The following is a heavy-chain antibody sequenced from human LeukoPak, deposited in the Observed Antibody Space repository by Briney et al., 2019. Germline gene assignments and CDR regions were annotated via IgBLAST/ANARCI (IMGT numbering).Heavy chain of an antibody. CDR3: ARDLAAAGISYYYYGMDV. CDR2: IWYDGSNK. J-gene: IGHJ6*02. V-gene: IGHV3-33*01. CDR1: GFTFSSYG. D-gene: IGHD6-13*01. Sequence: GGSLRLSCAASGFTFSSYGMHWVRQAPGKGLEWVAVIWYDGSNKYYADSVKGRFTISRDNSKNTLYLQMNSLRAEDTAVYYCARDLAAAGISYYYYGMDVWGQGTTVTVSS.